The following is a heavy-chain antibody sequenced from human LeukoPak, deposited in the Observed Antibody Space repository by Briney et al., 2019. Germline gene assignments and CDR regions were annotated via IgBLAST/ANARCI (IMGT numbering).Heavy chain of an antibody. D-gene: IGHD5-18*01. J-gene: IGHJ4*02. CDR2: INPTTGGT. CDR1: GYTFTGYY. V-gene: IGHV1-2*02. Sequence: ASVKASCKASGYTFTGYYMHWVRQAPGQGLEWMGWINPTTGGTDYAQKFQGRVTMTRDTSISTAYMELSSLRSDDTAVYYCARGERGYSINWGQGTLVTVSS. CDR3: ARGERGYSIN.